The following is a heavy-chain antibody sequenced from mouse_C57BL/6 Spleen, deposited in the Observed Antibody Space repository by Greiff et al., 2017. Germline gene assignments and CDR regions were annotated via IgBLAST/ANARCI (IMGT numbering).Heavy chain of an antibody. J-gene: IGHJ3*01. D-gene: IGHD2-5*01. Sequence: EVMLVESGGGLVQPGGSLSLSCAASGFTFTDYYMSWVRQPPGKALEWLGFIRNKANGYTTEYSASVKGRFTISRDNSQSILYRKIKALRAEDSATYYCASHYSNPFAYWGQGTLVTVSA. CDR2: IRNKANGYTT. CDR1: GFTFTDYY. V-gene: IGHV7-3*01. CDR3: ASHYSNPFAY.